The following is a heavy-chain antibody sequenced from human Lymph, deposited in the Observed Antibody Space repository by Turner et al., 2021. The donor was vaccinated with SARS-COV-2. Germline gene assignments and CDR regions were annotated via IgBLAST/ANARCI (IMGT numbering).Heavy chain of an antibody. V-gene: IGHV1-2*02. J-gene: IGHJ6*02. CDR3: ARDVERYNDFWSGYSGGYGLDV. CDR1: GYSFTGYY. Sequence: QVQLVQSGAEVKKPGASGTVSCQASGYSFTGYYVHWVRQAPGQGLEWMGWINPNSGGTNDAQKFQGRVTMTRDTSISTAYMELSRLRSDDTAVYYCARDVERYNDFWSGYSGGYGLDVWGQGTTVTVSS. D-gene: IGHD3-3*01. CDR2: INPNSGGT.